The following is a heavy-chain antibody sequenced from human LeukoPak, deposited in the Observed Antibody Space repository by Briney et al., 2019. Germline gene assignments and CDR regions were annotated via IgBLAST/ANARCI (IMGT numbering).Heavy chain of an antibody. CDR2: LYSDGST. CDR3: ARGLTNAFHI. CDR1: GFIVSSNY. D-gene: IGHD4-11*01. V-gene: IGHV3-53*01. J-gene: IGHJ3*02. Sequence: GGSLRLSCAVSGFIVSSNYMSWVRQAPGKGLEWVSFLYSDGSTDYADSVKGRFTISRDNSKNTVYLQMNSLRAEDTAVYYCARGLTNAFHIWGQGTMVTVSS.